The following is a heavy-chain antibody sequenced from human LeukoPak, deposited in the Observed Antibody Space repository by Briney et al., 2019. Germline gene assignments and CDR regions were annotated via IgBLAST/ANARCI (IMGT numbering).Heavy chain of an antibody. CDR1: GGTFSSYA. CDR2: IIPIFGTA. D-gene: IGHD6-13*01. Sequence: VASVKVSCKASGGTFSSYAISWVRQAPGQGLEWMGRIIPIFGTANYAQKFQGRVTITTDESTSTAYMELSRLRSDDTAVYYCARDEAAAGYFDYWGQGTLVTVSS. CDR3: ARDEAAAGYFDY. V-gene: IGHV1-69*05. J-gene: IGHJ4*02.